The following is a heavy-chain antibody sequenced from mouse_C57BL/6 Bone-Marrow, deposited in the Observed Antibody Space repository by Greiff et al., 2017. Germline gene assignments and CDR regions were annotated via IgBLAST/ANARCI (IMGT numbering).Heavy chain of an antibody. CDR3: ARDDGSAWFAY. D-gene: IGHD2-3*01. CDR2: ISYDGSN. Sequence: QLQQSGPGLVKPSQSLSLTCSVTGYSITSGYYWNWIRQFPGNKLEWMGYISYDGSNNYNPSLKNPISITRDTSKNQFFLKLNSVTTEDTATYYCARDDGSAWFAYWGQGTLVTVSA. CDR1: GYSITSGYY. J-gene: IGHJ3*01. V-gene: IGHV3-6*01.